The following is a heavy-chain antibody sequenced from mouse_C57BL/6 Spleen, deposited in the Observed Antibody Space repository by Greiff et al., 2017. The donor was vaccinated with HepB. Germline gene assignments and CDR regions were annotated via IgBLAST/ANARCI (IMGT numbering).Heavy chain of an antibody. V-gene: IGHV1-82*01. J-gene: IGHJ4*01. CDR3: ARSGTTVVAPYYYAMDY. Sequence: VQLQQSGPELVKPGASVKISCKASGYAFSSSWMNWVKQRPGKGLEWIGRIYPGDGDTNYNGKFKGKATLTADKSSSTAYMQLSSLTSKDSAVYFCARSGTTVVAPYYYAMDYWGQGTSVTVSS. D-gene: IGHD1-1*01. CDR1: GYAFSSSW. CDR2: IYPGDGDT.